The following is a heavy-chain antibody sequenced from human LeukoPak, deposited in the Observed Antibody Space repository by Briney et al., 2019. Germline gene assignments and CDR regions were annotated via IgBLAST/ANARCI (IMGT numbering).Heavy chain of an antibody. J-gene: IGHJ5*02. D-gene: IGHD3-22*01. Sequence: SETLPLTCTVSGGSISSYYWSWIRRHPGKGLEWIGYIYYSGSTYYNPSLKSRVTISVDTSKNQFSLKLSSVTAADTAVYYCATKETYYYDSSGYYSSWGQGTLVTVSS. CDR2: IYYSGST. CDR1: GGSISSYY. V-gene: IGHV4-59*06. CDR3: ATKETYYYDSSGYYSS.